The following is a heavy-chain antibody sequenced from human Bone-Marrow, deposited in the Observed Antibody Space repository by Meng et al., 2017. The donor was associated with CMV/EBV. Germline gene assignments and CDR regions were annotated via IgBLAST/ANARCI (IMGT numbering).Heavy chain of an antibody. D-gene: IGHD4-11*01. Sequence: GGSLRLSCAASGFTFSSDWMSWVRQAPGKVLEWVANIKQDGSEKYYADSVKGRFTISRDKYKNTLYLQMNSLRAEDTAVYYCAKSLDSKQLDNYCMEVWGQGTTVTVS. CDR2: IKQDGSEK. CDR1: GFTFSSDW. V-gene: IGHV3-7*01. J-gene: IGHJ6*02. CDR3: AKSLDSKQLDNYCMEV.